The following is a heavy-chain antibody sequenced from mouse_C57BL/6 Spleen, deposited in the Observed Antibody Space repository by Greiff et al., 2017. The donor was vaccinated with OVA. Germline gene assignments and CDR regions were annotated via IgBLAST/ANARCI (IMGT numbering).Heavy chain of an antibody. CDR3: ALLSQYYFDY. J-gene: IGHJ2*01. D-gene: IGHD2-1*01. CDR1: GYTFTSYW. CDR2: IDPSDSET. Sequence: VQLQQPGAELVRPGSSVKLSCKASGYTFTSYWMHWVKQRPIQGLEWIGNIDPSDSETHYNQKFKDKATLTVDKSSSTAYMQLSSLTSEYSAVYYCALLSQYYFDYWGQGTTLTVSS. V-gene: IGHV1-52*01.